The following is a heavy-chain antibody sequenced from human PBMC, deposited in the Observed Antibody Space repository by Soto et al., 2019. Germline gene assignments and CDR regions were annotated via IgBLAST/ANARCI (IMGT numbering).Heavy chain of an antibody. D-gene: IGHD3-22*01. CDR1: EFTFSNYA. CDR2: ISYGSGTT. CDR3: AKNPGYYYDSTGYHFDY. J-gene: IGHJ4*02. V-gene: IGHV3-23*01. Sequence: PGGSLRLSCAASEFTFSNYAMSWVRQAPGKGLEWVSAISYGSGTTYYADNVKGRFTISRDNSKNTLYLQMNSLRAEDTAVYYCAKNPGYYYDSTGYHFDYWGQGT.